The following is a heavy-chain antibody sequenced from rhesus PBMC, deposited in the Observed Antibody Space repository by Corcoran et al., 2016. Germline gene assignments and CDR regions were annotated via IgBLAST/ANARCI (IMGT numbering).Heavy chain of an antibody. CDR3: ARRPLPANKGEFDY. D-gene: IGHD4-11*01. CDR1: GGSLSGFY. CDR2: VGGVSGTT. V-gene: IGHV4-165*02. Sequence: QVQLQESGPGLLTPSEPLSPSSALSGGSLSGFYWTWIPPPPGEGLEWSGCVGGVSGTTYYNPSPKSRVTISMETPTNQFSLTLRFITAADTAVYYCARRPLPANKGEFDYWGQGVLVTVSS. J-gene: IGHJ4*01.